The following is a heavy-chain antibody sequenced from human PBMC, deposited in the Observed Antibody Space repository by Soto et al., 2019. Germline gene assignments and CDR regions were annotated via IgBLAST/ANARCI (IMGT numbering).Heavy chain of an antibody. V-gene: IGHV1-45*02. D-gene: IGHD1-26*01. J-gene: IGHJ5*02. CDR3: ASGGAGSGPFTWELPDL. CDR2: ITPFNGDV. CDR1: GNTFTYRY. Sequence: QMQLVQSGAEVKKTGSSVTVSCKALGNTFTYRYLHWVRQAPGQALEWMGWITPFNGDVHYAQKSQERLTITADRSINTAYMRMSSLRSDDTAMYYCASGGAGSGPFTWELPDLWGQGTLVTVSS.